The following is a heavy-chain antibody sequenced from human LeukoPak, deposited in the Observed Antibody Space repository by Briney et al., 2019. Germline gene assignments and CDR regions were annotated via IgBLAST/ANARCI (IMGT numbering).Heavy chain of an antibody. CDR1: GDSVSSGSYY. J-gene: IGHJ4*02. CDR2: IYYTGNT. D-gene: IGHD3-16*02. Sequence: PSETLSPTCTVSGDSVSSGSYYWSWVRQPPGKGLEWIGYIYYTGNTNYNPSLKSRVTISVDRSKNQFSLKLSSVTAADTAVYYCARGLRLGELSLGYWGQGTLVTVSS. CDR3: ARGLRLGELSLGY. V-gene: IGHV4-61*01.